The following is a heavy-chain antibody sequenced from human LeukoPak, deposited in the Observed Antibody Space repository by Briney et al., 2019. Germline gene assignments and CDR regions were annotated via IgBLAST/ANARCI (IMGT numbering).Heavy chain of an antibody. J-gene: IGHJ4*02. Sequence: PSETLSLTCSVSGGSISGRRYYWSWIRQPPGKGLEWIGYIYYSGSTNYNPSLKSRVTISVDTSKNQFSLKLSSVTAADTAVYYCARVSADWNYKAFYFDYWGQGTRSPSPQ. CDR1: GGSISGRRYY. D-gene: IGHD1-7*01. CDR2: IYYSGST. CDR3: ARVSADWNYKAFYFDY. V-gene: IGHV4-61*01.